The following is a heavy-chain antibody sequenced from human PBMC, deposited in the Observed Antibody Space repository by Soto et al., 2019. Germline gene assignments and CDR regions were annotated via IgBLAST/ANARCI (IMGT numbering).Heavy chain of an antibody. J-gene: IGHJ4*02. D-gene: IGHD2-21*01. CDR3: ATVPTLVIAIHGY. CDR2: ISGSGGST. V-gene: IGHV3-23*01. Sequence: EVQLLESGGGLVQPGGSLRLSCSASGFTFSSYAMSWVRQAPGKGLEWVSAISGSGGSTYYADSVKGRFTISRDNSKNTLYLQMNSLRAEDTAVYYCATVPTLVIAIHGYWGQGTLVTVSS. CDR1: GFTFSSYA.